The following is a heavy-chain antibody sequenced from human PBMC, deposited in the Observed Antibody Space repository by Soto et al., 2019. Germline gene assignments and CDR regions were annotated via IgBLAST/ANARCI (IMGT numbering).Heavy chain of an antibody. V-gene: IGHV3-74*01. D-gene: IGHD3-16*01. CDR3: ARDWSYALNY. Sequence: GGSLRLSCAASGFTFSSSWTHWVRQAPGKGLVWVSHINSDGTDTNYADSVKGRFTISRDNAKNTVYLQMNSLRVEDTAVYYCARDWSYALNYWGQGSLVTVS. J-gene: IGHJ4*02. CDR1: GFTFSSSW. CDR2: INSDGTDT.